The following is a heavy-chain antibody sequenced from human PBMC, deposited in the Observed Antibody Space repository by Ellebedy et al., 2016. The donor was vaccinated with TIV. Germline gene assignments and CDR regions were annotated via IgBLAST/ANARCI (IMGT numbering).Heavy chain of an antibody. CDR3: ARILRGGSNGDYFDY. CDR2: SYYSGNT. J-gene: IGHJ4*02. V-gene: IGHV4-39*07. CDR1: GGSITNSSYF. Sequence: MPSETLSLTCSVSGGSITNSSYFWGWIRQPPGKGLEWIGTSYYSGNTFYNPSLSGRVTISVDTSKNQFSLKLSSVTAADTAVYYCARILRGGSNGDYFDYWGQGTQVTASS. D-gene: IGHD3-3*01.